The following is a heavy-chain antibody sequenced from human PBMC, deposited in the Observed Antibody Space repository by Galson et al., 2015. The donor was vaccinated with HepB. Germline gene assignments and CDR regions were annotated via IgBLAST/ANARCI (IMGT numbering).Heavy chain of an antibody. D-gene: IGHD3-10*01. Sequence: SVKVSCKASGYTFTSYGISWVRQAPGQGLEWVGWINPYNGGINYAQKFQARVTMTTDTSTSTAYMELRSLTSDDTAVYFCARGPWFGKLTGILVFQHGGQGTLVTVSS. CDR3: ARGPWFGKLTGILVFQH. V-gene: IGHV1-18*04. CDR1: GYTFTSYG. CDR2: INPYNGGI. J-gene: IGHJ1*01.